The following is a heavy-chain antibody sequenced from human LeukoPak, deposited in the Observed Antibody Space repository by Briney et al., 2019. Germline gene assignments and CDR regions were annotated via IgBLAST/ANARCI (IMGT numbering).Heavy chain of an antibody. J-gene: IGHJ5*02. CDR1: GGSISSYY. Sequence: PSETLSLTCTVSGGSISSYYWSWIRQPPGKGLEWIGYIYYSGSTNYNPSLKSRVTISVDTSKNQFSLKLSSVTAADTAVYYCARGGLWFGEPFDPWGQGTLVTVSS. CDR2: IYYSGST. CDR3: ARGGLWFGEPFDP. V-gene: IGHV4-59*01. D-gene: IGHD3-10*01.